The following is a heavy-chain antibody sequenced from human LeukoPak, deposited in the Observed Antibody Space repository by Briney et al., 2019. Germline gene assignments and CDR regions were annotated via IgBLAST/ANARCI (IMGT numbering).Heavy chain of an antibody. Sequence: SETLSLTCTVSGGSISSSSYYWGWIRQPPGKGLEWIGSIYYSGSTYYNPSLKSRVTISVDTSKNQFSLKLSSVTAADTAVYYCARDGVNWFDPWGQGTLVTVSS. D-gene: IGHD3-16*01. CDR1: GGSISSSSYY. J-gene: IGHJ5*02. V-gene: IGHV4-39*07. CDR3: ARDGVNWFDP. CDR2: IYYSGST.